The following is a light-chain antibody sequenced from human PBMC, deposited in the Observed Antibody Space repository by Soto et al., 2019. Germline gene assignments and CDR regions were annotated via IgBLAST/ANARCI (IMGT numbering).Light chain of an antibody. J-gene: IGKJ4*01. CDR3: QQYHHWPVT. CDR1: QSVSSSY. V-gene: IGKV3-15*01. Sequence: VLTQSPGTLSLYPGERATLSCRASQSVSSSYLAWYQHTPGQAPRLLISGASTGATGLPSRFSGSGSGTDFTLTIDSLQSEDVAVYYCQQYHHWPVTFGGGTKV. CDR2: GAS.